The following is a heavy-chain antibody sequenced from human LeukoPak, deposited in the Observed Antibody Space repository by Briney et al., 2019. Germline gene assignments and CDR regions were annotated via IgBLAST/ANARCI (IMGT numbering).Heavy chain of an antibody. CDR3: AKGNCNSGSSCIDY. Sequence: GGSLRLSCAASGFTFINYAMSWVRQAPGKGLEWVSSISGSGGSTYYADSVEGRVIISRDNSDKTLYLQMSSLRAEDTALYYCAKGNCNSGSSCIDYWGQETRVTVSS. V-gene: IGHV3-23*01. CDR1: GFTFINYA. CDR2: ISGSGGST. J-gene: IGHJ4*02. D-gene: IGHD2/OR15-2a*01.